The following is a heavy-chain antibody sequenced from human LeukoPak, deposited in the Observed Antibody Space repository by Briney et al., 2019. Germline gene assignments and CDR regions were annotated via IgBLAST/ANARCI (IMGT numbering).Heavy chain of an antibody. CDR3: ARYNPAGAFDI. J-gene: IGHJ3*02. CDR1: GFTFSSYA. V-gene: IGHV3-30-3*01. D-gene: IGHD1-14*01. CDR2: ISYDGSNK. Sequence: QSGGSLRLSCAASGFTFSSYAMHWVRQAPGKGLEWVAVISYDGSNKYYADSVKGRFTIFRDNSKNTLYLQMNSLRAEDTAVYYCARYNPAGAFDIWGQGTMVTVSS.